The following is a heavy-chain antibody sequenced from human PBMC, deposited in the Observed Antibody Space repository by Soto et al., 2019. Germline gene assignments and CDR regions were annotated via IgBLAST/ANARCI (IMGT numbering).Heavy chain of an antibody. J-gene: IGHJ4*02. D-gene: IGHD3-10*01. CDR2: IYYSGST. Sequence: SETLSLTCTVSGVSISSYYWIWIRQPPGKGLEWIGYIYYSGSTNYNPSLKSRVTISVDTSKNQFSLKLSSVTAADTAVYYCARSVAYGSGSYYIGPRYFDYWGQGTLVTVSS. V-gene: IGHV4-59*08. CDR1: GVSISSYY. CDR3: ARSVAYGSGSYYIGPRYFDY.